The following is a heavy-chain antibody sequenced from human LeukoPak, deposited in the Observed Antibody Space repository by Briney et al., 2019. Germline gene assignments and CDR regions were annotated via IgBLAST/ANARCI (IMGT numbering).Heavy chain of an antibody. J-gene: IGHJ4*02. Sequence: HPGGSLRLSCAASGFTFSSYSMNWVRQAPGKGLEWVSYISSSSSTIYYADSVKGRFTISRDIAKNSLYLQMNSLRAEDTAIYYCATYRQVLLPFESWGQGTLVTVSS. CDR1: GFTFSSYS. CDR2: ISSSSSTI. V-gene: IGHV3-48*01. D-gene: IGHD2-8*02. CDR3: ATYRQVLLPFES.